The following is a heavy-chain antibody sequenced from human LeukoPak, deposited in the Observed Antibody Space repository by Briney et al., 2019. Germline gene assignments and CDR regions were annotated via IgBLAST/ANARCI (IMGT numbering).Heavy chain of an antibody. CDR1: GFSLSSSGVG. CDR3: AHSGTVTSPHDAFDV. D-gene: IGHD4-17*01. J-gene: IGHJ3*01. Sequence: SGPTLVNPTQTLTLTCTFSGFSLSSSGVGVGWIRQPPGKALEWLALIYWDDDKRYSPSLKSRLTITKDTSKNQVVLTLTNMDPVGTGTYYCAHSGTVTSPHDAFDVWGQGTMVTVSS. V-gene: IGHV2-5*02. CDR2: IYWDDDK.